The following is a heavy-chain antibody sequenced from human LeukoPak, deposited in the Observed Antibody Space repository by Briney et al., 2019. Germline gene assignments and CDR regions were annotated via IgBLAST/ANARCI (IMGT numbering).Heavy chain of an antibody. CDR2: IWYDGSNK. J-gene: IGHJ4*02. Sequence: PGGSLRLSCAASGFTFSSYGMHWVRQAPGKGLEWVAVIWYDGSNKYYADSVKGRFTISRDNAKNSLYLQMNSPRAEDTAVYYCARGRAAAGRPYYFDYWGQGTLVTVSS. CDR3: ARGRAAAGRPYYFDY. V-gene: IGHV3-33*01. D-gene: IGHD6-13*01. CDR1: GFTFSSYG.